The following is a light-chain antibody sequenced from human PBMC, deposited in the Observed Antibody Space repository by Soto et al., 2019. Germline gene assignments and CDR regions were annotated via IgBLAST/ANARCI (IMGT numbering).Light chain of an antibody. J-gene: IGKJ2*01. CDR1: QSISNY. Sequence: DIQMTQSPSSLCASVGDRVTITCRASQSISNYLNWYQQKPGKVPNLLIYTTSSLQIEVPSRFTGSGSGTDFTITNSSLQPEDFAPYYCQQSYGSRYNSGQGTKLEIK. V-gene: IGKV1-39*01. CDR2: TTS. CDR3: QQSYGSRYN.